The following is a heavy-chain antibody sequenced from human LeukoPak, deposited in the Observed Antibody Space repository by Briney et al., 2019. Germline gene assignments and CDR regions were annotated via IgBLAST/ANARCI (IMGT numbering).Heavy chain of an antibody. Sequence: PGRSLRLSCAASGFTFSTYAMHWVRQAPGKGLEWVAILSYDGNSKYYADSVKGRITISRDISKNTLYPQMNSLRAEDTAVYYCARGFHRDDYADYLLDYWGQGTLVTVSS. D-gene: IGHD4-17*01. CDR2: LSYDGNSK. CDR1: GFTFSTYA. J-gene: IGHJ4*02. V-gene: IGHV3-30-3*01. CDR3: ARGFHRDDYADYLLDY.